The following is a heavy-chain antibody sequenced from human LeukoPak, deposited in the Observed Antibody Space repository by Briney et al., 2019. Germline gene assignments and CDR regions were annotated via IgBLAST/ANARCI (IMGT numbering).Heavy chain of an antibody. CDR1: GFXFSSYW. D-gene: IGHD6-6*01. J-gene: IGHJ4*02. Sequence: GGSLRLSCAASGFXFSSYWIHWVRQAPGKGLVWLSCISSDGKSTTYADSVRGRFTISRDTAKNTLYLQMNSLRAEDTAVYYCARGAARYYDYWGQGTLVTVSS. V-gene: IGHV3-74*01. CDR2: ISSDGKST. CDR3: ARGAARYYDY.